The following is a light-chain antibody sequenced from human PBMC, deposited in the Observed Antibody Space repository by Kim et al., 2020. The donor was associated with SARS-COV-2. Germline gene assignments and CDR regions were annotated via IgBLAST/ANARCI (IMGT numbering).Light chain of an antibody. CDR1: QGISNY. CDR2: GAS. V-gene: IGKV1-27*01. CDR3: QKYDSAPYT. J-gene: IGKJ2*01. Sequence: SASVGDRVTISCRARQGISNYLAWYQQKPGKLPKLLIYGASALQSGVPSRFSGSGSGTDFILTLSSLQPEDVATYYCQKYDSAPYTFGQGTKLEI.